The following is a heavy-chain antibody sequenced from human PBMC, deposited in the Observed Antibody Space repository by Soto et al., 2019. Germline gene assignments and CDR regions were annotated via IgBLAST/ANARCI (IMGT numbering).Heavy chain of an antibody. V-gene: IGHV4-59*01. CDR2: IYYSGST. D-gene: IGHD3-10*01. Sequence: LPTPSLTRTVSGGSISSYYWSWIRQPPGKGLEWIGYIYYSGSTNYNPSLKSRVTISVDTSKNQFSLKLSSVTAADTAVYYCALMGRGVTGYFFDYWGQGSLVTVTS. J-gene: IGHJ4*02. CDR3: ALMGRGVTGYFFDY. CDR1: GGSISSYY.